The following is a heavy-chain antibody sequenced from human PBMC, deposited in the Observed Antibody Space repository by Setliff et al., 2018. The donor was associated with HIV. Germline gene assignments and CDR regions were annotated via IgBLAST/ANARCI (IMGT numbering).Heavy chain of an antibody. Sequence: PSETLSLTCTVSGGPITGHYWSWIRQPPGKGLEWIGYIHYSGSSNYNPPLKSRVSISVDTSKNQFSLKLSSVTAADTAVYYCARQYDFWSGYNGFDPWGQGTLVTVSS. CDR1: GGPITGHY. CDR3: ARQYDFWSGYNGFDP. CDR2: IHYSGSS. J-gene: IGHJ5*02. V-gene: IGHV4-59*08. D-gene: IGHD3-3*01.